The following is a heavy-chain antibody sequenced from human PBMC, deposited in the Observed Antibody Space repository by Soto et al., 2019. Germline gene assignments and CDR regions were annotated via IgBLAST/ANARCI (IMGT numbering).Heavy chain of an antibody. CDR3: ARDPGVWLATLDY. CDR1: GFTLSSYW. Sequence: GGSLRLSCAGSGFTLSSYWMYWVRQGPGKGLVWVSRINSDGSSTSYAESVKGRFTISRDNAKNTLYLQMNSLRAEDTAVYYCARDPGVWLATLDYCGQGTQVTVSS. D-gene: IGHD5-18*01. V-gene: IGHV3-74*01. CDR2: INSDGSST. J-gene: IGHJ4*02.